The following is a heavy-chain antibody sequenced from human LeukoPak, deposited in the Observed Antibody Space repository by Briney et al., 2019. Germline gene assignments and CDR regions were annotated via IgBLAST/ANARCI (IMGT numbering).Heavy chain of an antibody. V-gene: IGHV4-39*01. CDR3: ARLGGYYDPPGY. D-gene: IGHD3-22*01. J-gene: IGHJ4*02. Sequence: SETLSLTCTVSGGSISNRTYYLAWIRQPPGKGLEWIATIHHSGSTYYKPSLRSGVTISVDTSRNQFSLKLSSVTVADTAVYYCARLGGYYDPPGYWGQGTLVTVSS. CDR1: GGSISNRTYY. CDR2: IHHSGST.